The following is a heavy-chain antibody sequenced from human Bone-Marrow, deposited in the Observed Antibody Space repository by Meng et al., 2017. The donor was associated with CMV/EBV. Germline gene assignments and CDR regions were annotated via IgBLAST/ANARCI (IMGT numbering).Heavy chain of an antibody. J-gene: IGHJ5*02. V-gene: IGHV2-5*01. D-gene: IGHD2-2*01. CDR1: LSTSGVG. CDR3: ARTLGYCSSTSCFLFWFDP. CDR2: IYWNDDK. Sequence: LSTSGVGVGWIRQPPGKALELLALIYWNDDKRYSPSLKSRLTITKDTSKNQVVLTMTNMDPVDTATYYCARTLGYCSSTSCFLFWFDPWGQGTLVTVSS.